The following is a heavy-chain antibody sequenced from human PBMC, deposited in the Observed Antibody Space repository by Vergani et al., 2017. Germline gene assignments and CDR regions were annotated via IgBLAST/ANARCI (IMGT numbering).Heavy chain of an antibody. CDR1: GYTFTGYY. D-gene: IGHD3-9*01. Sequence: QVQLVQSGAEVQKPGASVKVSCKASGYTFTGYYMHWVRQAPGQGLEWMGWINPNSGGTNYAQKFQGRVTMTRDTSISPAYMELSRLRSDDTAVYYCARAGKGDYDILTGDYWGQGTLVTVSS. J-gene: IGHJ4*02. CDR3: ARAGKGDYDILTGDY. V-gene: IGHV1-2*02. CDR2: INPNSGGT.